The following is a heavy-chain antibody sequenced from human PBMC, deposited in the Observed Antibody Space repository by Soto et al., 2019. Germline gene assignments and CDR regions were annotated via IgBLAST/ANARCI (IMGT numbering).Heavy chain of an antibody. CDR3: ARAHVPPITMVRGVVPYYFDY. J-gene: IGHJ4*02. D-gene: IGHD3-10*01. CDR1: GGSFSGYY. V-gene: IGHV4-34*01. CDR2: INHSGST. Sequence: PSETLSLTCAGYGGSFSGYYWSWIRQPPGKGLEWIGEINHSGSTNYNPSLKSRVTISVDTSKNQFSLKLSSVTAADTAVYYCARAHVPPITMVRGVVPYYFDYWGQGTLVTVSS.